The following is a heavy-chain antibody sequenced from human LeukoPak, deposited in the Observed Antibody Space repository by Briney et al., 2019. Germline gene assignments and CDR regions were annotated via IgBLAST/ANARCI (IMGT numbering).Heavy chain of an antibody. J-gene: IGHJ4*02. CDR2: ISWNSGSI. D-gene: IGHD3-22*01. V-gene: IGHV3-9*01. CDR1: GFTFDDYA. Sequence: GGSLRLSCAASGFTFDDYAMHWVRQAPGKGLEWVSGISWNSGSIGYADSVKGRFTISRDNAKNSLYLQMNSLRAEDTALYYCAKGPCSGYYYYFDYWGQGTLVTVSS. CDR3: AKGPCSGYYYYFDY.